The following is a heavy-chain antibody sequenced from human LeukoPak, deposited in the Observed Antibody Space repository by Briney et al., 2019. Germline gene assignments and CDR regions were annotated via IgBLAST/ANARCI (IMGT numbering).Heavy chain of an antibody. D-gene: IGHD3-3*01. CDR3: ARRSVTIFGVVMDV. J-gene: IGHJ6*02. CDR1: GGSISSSSYY. Sequence: SETLSLTCTVSGGSISSSSYYWGWIRQPPGTGLEWIGSIYYSGSTYYNPSLKSRVTISVDTSKNQFSLKLSSVTAADTAVYYCARRSVTIFGVVMDVWGQGTTVTVSS. CDR2: IYYSGST. V-gene: IGHV4-39*01.